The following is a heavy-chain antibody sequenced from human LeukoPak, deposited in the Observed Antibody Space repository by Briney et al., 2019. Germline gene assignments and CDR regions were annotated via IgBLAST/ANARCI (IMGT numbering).Heavy chain of an antibody. CDR2: TRYDGSNK. V-gene: IGHV3-30*02. D-gene: IGHD1-26*01. CDR3: AKAVGSSWAFDI. Sequence: PGGSLRHSCAASGLNFNSYGMHWVRQAPGKGLEWVAFTRYDGSNKYYADSVKGRFTISRDNSENTLYLQMSSLRVEDTAVYYCAKAVGSSWAFDIWGQGTMVTVSS. CDR1: GLNFNSYG. J-gene: IGHJ3*02.